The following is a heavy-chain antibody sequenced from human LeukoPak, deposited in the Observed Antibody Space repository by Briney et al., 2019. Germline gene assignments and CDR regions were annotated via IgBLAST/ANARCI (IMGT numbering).Heavy chain of an antibody. CDR2: FDPEDGET. CDR3: ETDGDRYGYELDY. J-gene: IGHJ4*02. CDR1: GYTLTELS. D-gene: IGHD5-18*01. Sequence: ASVKVSCKVSGYTLTELSMHWVRQAPGKGLEWMGGFDPEDGETINAQKFQGRVTMTEDTSTDTAYMELSSLRSEDTAVYYCETDGDRYGYELDYWGQGTLVTVSS. V-gene: IGHV1-24*01.